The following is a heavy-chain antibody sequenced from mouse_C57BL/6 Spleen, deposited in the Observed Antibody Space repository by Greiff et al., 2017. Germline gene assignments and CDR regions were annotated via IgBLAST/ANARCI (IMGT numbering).Heavy chain of an antibody. CDR1: GYAFSSYW. V-gene: IGHV1-80*01. CDR2: IYPGDGDT. D-gene: IGHD1-1*01. CDR3: ARSEAYGGAMDY. J-gene: IGHJ4*01. Sequence: QVQLQQSGAELVKPGASVKISCKASGYAFSSYWMNWVKQRPGKGLEWIGQIYPGDGDTNYNGKFKGKATLTADKSSSPAYMPLSSLTSEDSAVDCCARSEAYGGAMDYWGQGTSVTVSS.